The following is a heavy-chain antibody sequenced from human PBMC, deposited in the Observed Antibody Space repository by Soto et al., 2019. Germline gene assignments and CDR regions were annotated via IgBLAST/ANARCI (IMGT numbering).Heavy chain of an antibody. Sequence: ASVRVSCKASGYTFTSYGISGVRQAPGQGLEWMGWISAYNGNTNYAQKLQGRVTMTTDASTSTAYMELRSLRSDDTAVYYCARVVAAAPGGYYYGMDVWGQGTTVTVSS. D-gene: IGHD6-13*01. J-gene: IGHJ6*02. CDR2: ISAYNGNT. CDR1: GYTFTSYG. CDR3: ARVVAAAPGGYYYGMDV. V-gene: IGHV1-18*01.